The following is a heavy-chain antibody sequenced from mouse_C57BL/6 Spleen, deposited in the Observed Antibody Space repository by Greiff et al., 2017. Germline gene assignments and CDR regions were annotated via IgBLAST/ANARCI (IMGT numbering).Heavy chain of an antibody. J-gene: IGHJ4*01. V-gene: IGHV1-82*01. CDR3: ARTDPDYYAMDY. CDR2: IYPGDGDT. Sequence: VHLVESGPELVKPGASVKISCKASGYAFSSSWMNWVKQRPGKGLEWIGRIYPGDGDTNYNGKFKGKATLTADKSSSTAYMQLSSLTSEDSAVYFCARTDPDYYAMDYWGQGTSVTVSS. CDR1: GYAFSSSW.